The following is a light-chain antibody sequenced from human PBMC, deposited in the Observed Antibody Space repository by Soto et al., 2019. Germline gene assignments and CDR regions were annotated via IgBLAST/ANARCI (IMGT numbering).Light chain of an antibody. CDR3: NLYTSSSTYV. V-gene: IGLV2-14*01. CDR1: SSDVGGYNY. CDR2: EVS. J-gene: IGLJ1*01. Sequence: QSALTQPASVSGSPGQSITISCTGTSSDVGGYNYVSWYQQHPGKAPKLMIYEVSNRPSGVSNRLSGSKSGNTASLTISGLQAEDEADYHCNLYTSSSTYVFGTGTKVTVL.